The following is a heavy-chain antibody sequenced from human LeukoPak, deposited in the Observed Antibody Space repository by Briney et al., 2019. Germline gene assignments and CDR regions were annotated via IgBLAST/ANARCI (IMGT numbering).Heavy chain of an antibody. Sequence: GGSLRLSCAASGFTFSSYSMNWVRQAPGKGLEWVSFISTSSSYIYNADSVKGRFTISRDNAENSLYLQMNSLRAEDTAVYYCVRAAIAAARIYYYMDVWGKGATVTVS. J-gene: IGHJ6*03. V-gene: IGHV3-21*01. CDR3: VRAAIAAARIYYYMDV. CDR1: GFTFSSYS. CDR2: ISTSSSYI. D-gene: IGHD6-13*01.